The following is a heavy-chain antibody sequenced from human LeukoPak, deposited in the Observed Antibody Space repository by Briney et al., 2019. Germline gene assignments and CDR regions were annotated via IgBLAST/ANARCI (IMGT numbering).Heavy chain of an antibody. CDR1: GYTFTSYG. CDR2: ISAYNGNT. D-gene: IGHD3-22*01. CDR3: ASSSGTLNSEYFQH. J-gene: IGHJ1*01. Sequence: ASVKVSCKASGYTFTSYGISWVRQAPGQGLEWMGWISAYNGNTNYAQKLQGRVTMTTDTPTSTAYMELRSLRSDDTAVYYCASSSGTLNSEYFQHWGQGTLVTVSS. V-gene: IGHV1-18*01.